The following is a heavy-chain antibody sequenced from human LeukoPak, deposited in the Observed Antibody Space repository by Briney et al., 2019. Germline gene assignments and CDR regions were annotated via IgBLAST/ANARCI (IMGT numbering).Heavy chain of an antibody. CDR1: GYTFTNYE. D-gene: IGHD2-2*01. CDR2: MNPNSGNT. J-gene: IGHJ1*01. V-gene: IGHV1-8*01. CDR3: ATFRPPRYEYQLPNPEVYFQH. Sequence: GASVKVSCKTSGYTFTNYEILWVRQAPGQGLEWMGWMNPNSGNTVHAQKFQGRVTMTEDTSTDTAYMELSSLRSEDTAVYYCATFRPPRYEYQLPNPEVYFQHWGQGTLVTVSS.